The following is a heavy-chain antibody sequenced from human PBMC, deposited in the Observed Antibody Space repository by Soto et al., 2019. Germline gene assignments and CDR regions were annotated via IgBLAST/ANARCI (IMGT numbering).Heavy chain of an antibody. J-gene: IGHJ4*02. V-gene: IGHV3-21*01. CDR1: GFTFSRVS. CDR3: ARVAY. Sequence: KPGGSLRLSXEASGFTFSRVSMNWFRQVPGKGLECVASISSGSSDTWYADSVKGRFIISRDNAQNSLFLQMNTLRPEDTAMYYCARVAYWGPGTQVTVSS. CDR2: ISSGSSDT.